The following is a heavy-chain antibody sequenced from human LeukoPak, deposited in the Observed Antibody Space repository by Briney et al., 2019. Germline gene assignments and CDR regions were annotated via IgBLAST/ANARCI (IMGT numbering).Heavy chain of an antibody. V-gene: IGHV1-2*04. J-gene: IGHJ5*02. CDR3: ARATAALSPGWFDP. CDR2: INPNSGGT. Sequence: ASVKVPCKASGYTFTGYYMHWVRQAPGQGLEWMGWINPNSGGTNYAQKFQGWVTMTRDTSISTAYMELSRLRSDDTAVYYCARATAALSPGWFDPWGQGTLVTVSS. CDR1: GYTFTGYY. D-gene: IGHD6-13*01.